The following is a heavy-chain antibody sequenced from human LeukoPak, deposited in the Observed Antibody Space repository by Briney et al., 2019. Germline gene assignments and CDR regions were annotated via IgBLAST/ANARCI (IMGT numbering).Heavy chain of an antibody. D-gene: IGHD6-6*01. Sequence: SVKVSCKASGGTFRSYAISWVRQAPGQGLEWMGGIIPIFGTANYAQKFQGRVTITADESTSTAYMELSSLRSEDTAVYYCARAEWRQQLFPFDYWGQGTLVTVSS. V-gene: IGHV1-69*01. CDR3: ARAEWRQQLFPFDY. CDR2: IIPIFGTA. CDR1: GGTFRSYA. J-gene: IGHJ4*02.